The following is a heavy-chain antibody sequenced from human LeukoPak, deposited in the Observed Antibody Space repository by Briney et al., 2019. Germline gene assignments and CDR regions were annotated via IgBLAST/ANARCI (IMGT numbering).Heavy chain of an antibody. V-gene: IGHV3-30*02. CDR3: ASGIAVAGTAFDY. Sequence: PGGSLRLSCAASGVTFSSYGMHWVRQAPGKGLEWVAFIRYDGSNKYYADSVKGRFTISRDNSKNTRYLQMNSLRAEDTAVYYCASGIAVAGTAFDYWGQGTLVTVSS. D-gene: IGHD6-19*01. CDR2: IRYDGSNK. CDR1: GVTFSSYG. J-gene: IGHJ4*02.